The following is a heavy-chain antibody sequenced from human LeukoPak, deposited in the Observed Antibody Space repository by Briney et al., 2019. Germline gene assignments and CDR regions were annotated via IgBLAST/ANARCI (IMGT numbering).Heavy chain of an antibody. Sequence: PSETLSLTCTVSAGSISSYFWSWIRQPAGKGLEWIGRIYTSGSTNYNPSLKSRVTMSVDTSKNQFSLKLSSVTAADTAVYYCARLVRLDDFWSGYFYDYWGQGTLVTVSS. V-gene: IGHV4-4*07. CDR3: ARLVRLDDFWSGYFYDY. CDR1: AGSISSYF. D-gene: IGHD3-3*01. CDR2: IYTSGST. J-gene: IGHJ4*02.